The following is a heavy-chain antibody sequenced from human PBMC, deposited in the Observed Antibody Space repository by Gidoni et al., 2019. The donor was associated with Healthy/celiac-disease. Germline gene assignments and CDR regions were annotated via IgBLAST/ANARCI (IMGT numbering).Heavy chain of an antibody. Sequence: QLQLQESGPGLVKPSETLSLPCTVSGGSISSSSYYWGWIRQPPGKGLEWIGSIYYSGSTYYNPSLKSRDTISVDTSKNQFSLKLSSVTAADTAVYYCARLRVVVTSIDYWGQGTLVTVSS. CDR2: IYYSGST. CDR3: ARLRVVVTSIDY. CDR1: GGSISSSSYY. D-gene: IGHD3-22*01. J-gene: IGHJ4*02. V-gene: IGHV4-39*01.